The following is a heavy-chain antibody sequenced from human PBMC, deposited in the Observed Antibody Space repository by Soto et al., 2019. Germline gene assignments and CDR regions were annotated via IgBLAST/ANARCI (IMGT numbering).Heavy chain of an antibody. D-gene: IGHD3-16*02. Sequence: QITLKESGPTLVKPTQTLTLTCSFSGFSLTTSGVGVGWIRQPPGKALEWLALIYWDDDKRYSPSLKSRLTFTKDTSHNPWVPTMTNMDPVHTGTYYAARTSRVGGVIAKGGLDSWGQGTLFPVSS. J-gene: IGHJ4*02. CDR1: GFSLTTSGVG. V-gene: IGHV2-5*02. CDR3: ARTSRVGGVIAKGGLDS. CDR2: IYWDDDK.